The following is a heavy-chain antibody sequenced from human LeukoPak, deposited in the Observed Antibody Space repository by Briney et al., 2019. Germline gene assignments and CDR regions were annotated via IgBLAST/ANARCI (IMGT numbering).Heavy chain of an antibody. CDR3: AKDKRIFRVPYGMDV. CDR2: ISWNSGSI. V-gene: IGHV3-9*01. D-gene: IGHD3-3*01. J-gene: IGHJ6*02. Sequence: GRSLRLSCAASGFTFDDYAMHWVRQAPGKGLEWVSGISWNSGSIGYADSVKGRFTISRDNAKNSLYLQMNSLRAEDTALYYCAKDKRIFRVPYGMDVWGQGTTVTVSS. CDR1: GFTFDDYA.